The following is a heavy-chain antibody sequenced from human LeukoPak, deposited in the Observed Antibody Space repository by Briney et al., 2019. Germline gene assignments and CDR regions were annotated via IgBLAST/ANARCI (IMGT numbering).Heavy chain of an antibody. CDR1: GFTFSSYG. D-gene: IGHD5-18*01. CDR2: ISGSGGST. Sequence: GGSLRLSCAASGFTFSSYGMSWVRQAPGKGLEWVSAISGSGGSTYYADSVKGRFTISRDNSKNTLYLQMNSLRAEDTAVYYCAKRIQLWTHGFDYWGQGTLVTVSS. V-gene: IGHV3-23*01. CDR3: AKRIQLWTHGFDY. J-gene: IGHJ4*02.